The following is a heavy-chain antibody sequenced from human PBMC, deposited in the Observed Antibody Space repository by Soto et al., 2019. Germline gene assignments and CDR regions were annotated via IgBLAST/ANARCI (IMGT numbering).Heavy chain of an antibody. CDR2: IYPGDSDT. CDR1: GYSFTSYW. Sequence: PGESLKISCKGSGYSFTSYWIGWVRQMPGKGLEWMGIIYPGDSDTRYNPSFQGQVIISADRSSSTAYLQWIGLKAEDTAIYYCARHGKYSSGRSSFDYWGQGTPVTVSS. J-gene: IGHJ4*02. D-gene: IGHD6-19*01. CDR3: ARHGKYSSGRSSFDY. V-gene: IGHV5-51*01.